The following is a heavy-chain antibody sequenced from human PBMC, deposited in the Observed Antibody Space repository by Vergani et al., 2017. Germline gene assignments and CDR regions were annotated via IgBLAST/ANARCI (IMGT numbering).Heavy chain of an antibody. CDR3: ARDQLSVHGDYVDY. CDR2: IIPILGIA. Sequence: QVQLVQSGAEVKKPGSSVKVSCKASGGTFSSYTISWVRQAPGQGLEWMGRIIPILGIANYAQKFQGRVTITADKSTSTAYMELSSLRSEDTAVYYCARDQLSVHGDYVDYWGQGTLVTVSS. J-gene: IGHJ4*02. V-gene: IGHV1-69*08. CDR1: GGTFSSYT. D-gene: IGHD4-17*01.